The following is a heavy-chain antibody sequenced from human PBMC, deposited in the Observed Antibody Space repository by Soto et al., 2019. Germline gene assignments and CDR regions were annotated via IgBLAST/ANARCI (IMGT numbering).Heavy chain of an antibody. CDR1: GFTFSSYG. D-gene: IGHD1-7*01. Sequence: QVQLVESGGGVVQPGRSLRLSCAASGFTFSSYGMHWVRQAPGKGLEWVAVRWYDGSNKYYADSVKGRFTISRDNSQNARYLQMNSLRAEDTAVYYCAREAGTTRYYGMDVWGQGTTVTVSS. V-gene: IGHV3-33*01. CDR2: RWYDGSNK. J-gene: IGHJ6*02. CDR3: AREAGTTRYYGMDV.